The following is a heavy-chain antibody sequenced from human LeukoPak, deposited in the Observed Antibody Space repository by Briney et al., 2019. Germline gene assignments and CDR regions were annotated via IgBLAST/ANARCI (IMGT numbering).Heavy chain of an antibody. Sequence: PGGSLRLSCAASGFTLSNYAMNWVRQAPGQGLEWVSVISAAGVTYYADSLKGRFTISRDNSKNTLYLQMDSLRVEDTAVYHWGKANDDYYFDYWGQGTLVTVSS. J-gene: IGHJ4*02. CDR2: ISAAGVT. CDR3: GKANDDYYFDY. CDR1: GFTLSNYA. D-gene: IGHD1-1*01. V-gene: IGHV3-23*01.